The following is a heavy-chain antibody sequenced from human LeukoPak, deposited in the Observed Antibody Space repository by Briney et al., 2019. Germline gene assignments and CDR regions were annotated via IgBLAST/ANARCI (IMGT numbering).Heavy chain of an antibody. Sequence: SQTLSLTCTVSGGSISSGGYFWSWIRQPAGKGLEWIGRFYASGSTNYNPSLQSRVTISVDTSKNQFSLKLSSVTAADTAVYYCARIIVVPAASDAFDIWGQGTMVTVSS. D-gene: IGHD2-2*01. CDR1: GGSISSGGYF. CDR3: ARIIVVPAASDAFDI. CDR2: FYASGST. J-gene: IGHJ3*02. V-gene: IGHV4-61*02.